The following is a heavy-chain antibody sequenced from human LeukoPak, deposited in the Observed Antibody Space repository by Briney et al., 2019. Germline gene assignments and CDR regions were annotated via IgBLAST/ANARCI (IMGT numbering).Heavy chain of an antibody. CDR2: ISSSSGYI. CDR3: ARDATRGGDFDY. D-gene: IGHD3-16*01. J-gene: IGHJ4*02. CDR1: GFTFSSYS. Sequence: PGGSLRLSCAASGFTFSSYSMNWVRQAPGKGLEWVSSISSSSGYIYYADSVKGRFTISRDNAKDSLYLQMNSLRAEDTAVYYCARDATRGGDFDYWGQGTLVTVSS. V-gene: IGHV3-21*01.